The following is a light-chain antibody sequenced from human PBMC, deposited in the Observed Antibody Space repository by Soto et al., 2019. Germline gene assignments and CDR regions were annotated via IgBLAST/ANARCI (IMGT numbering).Light chain of an antibody. V-gene: IGLV7-46*01. Sequence: QAVVTQEPSLTVSPGGTVTLTCXSSAGAVTSGHFPYWFQQKPGQAPRTLIYDTSNKHSWTPARFSGSLLGGKAALTLSGAQAEDEAEYYCLLSYGGARGVFGGGTKVTVL. CDR2: DTS. CDR3: LLSYGGARGV. J-gene: IGLJ3*02. CDR1: AGAVTSGHF.